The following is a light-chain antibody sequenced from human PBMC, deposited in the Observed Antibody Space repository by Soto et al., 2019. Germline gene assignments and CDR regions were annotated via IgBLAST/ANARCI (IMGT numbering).Light chain of an antibody. V-gene: IGLV7-46*01. CDR2: DTS. CDR1: TGAVTSGHY. CDR3: LLYNSGARPV. Sequence: QAVVTQEPSLTVSPGGTVTLTCDSSTGAVTSGHYPYWFQQKPGQAPRTLIYDTSNKHSWTPARFSGSLLGGKAALTLSGAQPEDEAEYYCLLYNSGARPVFGGGTQLTVL. J-gene: IGLJ7*01.